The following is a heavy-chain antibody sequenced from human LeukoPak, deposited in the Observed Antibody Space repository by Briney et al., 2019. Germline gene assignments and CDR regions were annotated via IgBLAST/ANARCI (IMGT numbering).Heavy chain of an antibody. Sequence: SDTLSLTCAVHGGSFSGYYWSWIRQHPGKGLEWIGYIYYSGSTYYNPSLKSRVTISVDTSKNQFSLKLSSVTAADTAVYYCARDRYDSSGYYYVRPYNWFDPWGQGTLVTVSS. D-gene: IGHD3-22*01. CDR1: GGSFSGYY. CDR2: IYYSGST. J-gene: IGHJ5*02. V-gene: IGHV4-31*11. CDR3: ARDRYDSSGYYYVRPYNWFDP.